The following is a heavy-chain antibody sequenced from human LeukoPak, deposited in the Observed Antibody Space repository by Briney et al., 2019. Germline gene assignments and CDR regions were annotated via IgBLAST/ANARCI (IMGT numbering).Heavy chain of an antibody. V-gene: IGHV4-59*01. CDR3: ARSVGVRGWFDP. CDR1: GGSISSYY. J-gene: IGHJ5*02. CDR2: IYYSGST. Sequence: SETLSLTCTVSGGSISSYYWSWIRQPPGKGLEWIGYIYYSGSTNYNPSLKSRVTISVDTSKNQFFLKLSSVTAADTAVYYCARSVGVRGWFDPWGQGTLVTVSS. D-gene: IGHD3-10*02.